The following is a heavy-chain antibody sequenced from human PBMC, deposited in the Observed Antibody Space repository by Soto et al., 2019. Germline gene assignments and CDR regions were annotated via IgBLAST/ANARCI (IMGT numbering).Heavy chain of an antibody. Sequence: HPGGSLSLSCAASGFKFSNYAMSWVRQAPGKGLEWVSLISATGGGTYYADSVKGRFTISRDNSHNTLYLQVHSLTAEDTAVYYCAKDRRAGGNSAFYFDFWGQGAQVTVSS. D-gene: IGHD3-16*01. CDR2: ISATGGGT. J-gene: IGHJ4*02. CDR3: AKDRRAGGNSAFYFDF. V-gene: IGHV3-23*01. CDR1: GFKFSNYA.